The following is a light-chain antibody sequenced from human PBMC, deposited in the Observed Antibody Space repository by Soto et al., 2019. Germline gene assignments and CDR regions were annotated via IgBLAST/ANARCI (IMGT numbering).Light chain of an antibody. CDR3: QQTYNTPLT. J-gene: IGKJ4*01. CDR1: QSISSW. CDR2: AAS. V-gene: IGKV1-39*01. Sequence: DIQMTQSPSSLSASVGGRVTITCRATQSISSWLAWYQQTKANAPNILMYAASGLPSGVPSRFSGSGSGTDFTLTINSLQREDFATYYCQQTYNTPLTFGGGTKVDIK.